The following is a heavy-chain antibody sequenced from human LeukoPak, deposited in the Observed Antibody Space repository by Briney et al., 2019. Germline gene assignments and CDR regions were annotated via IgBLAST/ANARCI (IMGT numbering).Heavy chain of an antibody. V-gene: IGHV3-23*01. CDR1: GFTFSSFS. D-gene: IGHD1-1*01. Sequence: PGGSLRLSCAGSGFTFSSFSMTWVRQAPGKGLEWVSSISGNGGTTYYADSLKGRFTISRDNSKDTVFLQMNTLRAEDTAVYYCATLHTTYYYYYYMEFWGKGTTVTVSS. J-gene: IGHJ6*03. CDR2: ISGNGGTT. CDR3: ATLHTTYYYYYYMEF.